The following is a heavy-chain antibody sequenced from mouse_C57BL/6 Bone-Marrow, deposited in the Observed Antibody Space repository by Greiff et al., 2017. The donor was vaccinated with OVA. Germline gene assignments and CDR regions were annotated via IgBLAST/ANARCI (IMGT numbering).Heavy chain of an antibody. V-gene: IGHV2-4*01. CDR3: AKKDWESAY. D-gene: IGHD4-1*01. Sequence: QVQLQQSGPGLVQPSQSLSITCTVSGFSLTSYGVHWVRQPPGKGLEWLGVIWSGGSTDYNAAFISRLSLSKDNSKSQVFFKMNSLQADDTAIYYCAKKDWESAYWGQGTLVTVSA. CDR1: GFSLTSYG. CDR2: IWSGGST. J-gene: IGHJ3*01.